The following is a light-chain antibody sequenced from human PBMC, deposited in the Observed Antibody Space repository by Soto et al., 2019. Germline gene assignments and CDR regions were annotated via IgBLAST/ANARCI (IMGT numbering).Light chain of an antibody. CDR3: CSYAGSYV. CDR2: EGS. Sequence: QSALTQPASVSGSPGQSITITISCTGSSSDVGSYNLVSWYQKNPGKAPKLMIYEGSKRHSGVSNRFSGSKSGNTASLTISGLQAEDEADYYCCSYAGSYVFGTGTKVTVL. CDR1: SSDVGSYNL. V-gene: IGLV2-23*01. J-gene: IGLJ1*01.